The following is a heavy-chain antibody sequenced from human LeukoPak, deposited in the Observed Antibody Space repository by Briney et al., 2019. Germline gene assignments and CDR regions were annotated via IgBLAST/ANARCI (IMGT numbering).Heavy chain of an antibody. CDR2: INHSGST. CDR3: AGLFDYGDSHYYYYYMDV. D-gene: IGHD4-17*01. V-gene: IGHV4-34*01. Sequence: SETLSLTCAVYGGSFSGYYWSWIRQPPGKGLEWIGEINHSGSTNYNPSIKNRVTLSVDTSKYQFSLKLSSVTAADTAVYYCAGLFDYGDSHYYYYYMDVWGKGTTVTVSS. CDR1: GGSFSGYY. J-gene: IGHJ6*03.